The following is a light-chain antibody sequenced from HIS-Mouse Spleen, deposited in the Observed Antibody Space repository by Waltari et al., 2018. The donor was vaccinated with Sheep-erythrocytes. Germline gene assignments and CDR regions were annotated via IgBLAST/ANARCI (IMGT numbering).Light chain of an antibody. Sequence: SYELTQPPSVSVSPGQTARITCSGGALPKKYAYWYQQKSGQAPVLVIYQDTKRPSGIPERFSGSNSGNTATLTISGTQAMDEADYYCQAWDSSIVVFGGGTKLTVL. CDR1: ALPKKY. V-gene: IGLV3-1*01. CDR3: QAWDSSIVV. J-gene: IGLJ2*01. CDR2: QDT.